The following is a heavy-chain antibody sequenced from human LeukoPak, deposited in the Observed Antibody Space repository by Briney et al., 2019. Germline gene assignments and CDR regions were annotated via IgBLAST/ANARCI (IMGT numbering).Heavy chain of an antibody. V-gene: IGHV3-30*18. Sequence: GGSLRLSCEASGFTFKTYAMHWVRQAPGKGVGGVAVISYDGGLKFYGDSVKGRFTISRDNSKNTVYLQMNSVTTEDTAVYYCAKRGGSGYYEGYYFDYWGQGTLVTVSS. J-gene: IGHJ4*02. CDR1: GFTFKTYA. D-gene: IGHD3-22*01. CDR2: ISYDGGLK. CDR3: AKRGGSGYYEGYYFDY.